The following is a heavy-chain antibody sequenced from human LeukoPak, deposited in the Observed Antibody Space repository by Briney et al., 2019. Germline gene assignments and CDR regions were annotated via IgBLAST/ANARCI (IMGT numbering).Heavy chain of an antibody. J-gene: IGHJ4*02. V-gene: IGHV3-11*03. CDR1: GFTFSDYY. CDR3: ARVGQNSGTYDTY. CDR2: ISSSSSYT. Sequence: KPGGSLRLSCAASGFTFSDYYMSWIRQAPGKGLEWVSYISSSSSYTNYADSVKGRFTISRDNAKNSLYLQMNSLRAEDTAVYYCARVGQNSGTYDTYWGQGTLVTVSS. D-gene: IGHD3-10*01.